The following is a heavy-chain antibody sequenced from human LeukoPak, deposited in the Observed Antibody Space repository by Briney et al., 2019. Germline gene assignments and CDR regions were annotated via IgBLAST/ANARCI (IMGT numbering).Heavy chain of an antibody. CDR1: GYSFTSYW. CDR3: ARGWDSSGYAASHDAFDI. D-gene: IGHD3-22*01. J-gene: IGHJ3*02. Sequence: KTGESLKISCKGSGYSFTSYWIGWVRQMPGKGLEWMGIIYPGDSDTRYSPSFQGQVTISADKSISTAYLQWSSLKASDTAMYYCARGWDSSGYAASHDAFDIWGQGTMVTVSS. V-gene: IGHV5-51*01. CDR2: IYPGDSDT.